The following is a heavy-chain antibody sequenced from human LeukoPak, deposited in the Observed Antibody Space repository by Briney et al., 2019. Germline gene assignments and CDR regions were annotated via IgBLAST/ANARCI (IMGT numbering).Heavy chain of an antibody. CDR3: ARGGFLEWLKGFDP. D-gene: IGHD3-3*01. CDR1: GGSIRSYY. J-gene: IGHJ5*02. CDR2: IYSSGST. Sequence: SETLSLTCTVSGGSIRSYYWSWLRQPAGKGLEWSGRIYSSGSTNYNPSLKSRVTISVDTSKNQFSLKLSSVTAADTAVYYCARGGFLEWLKGFDPWGQGTLVTVSS. V-gene: IGHV4-4*07.